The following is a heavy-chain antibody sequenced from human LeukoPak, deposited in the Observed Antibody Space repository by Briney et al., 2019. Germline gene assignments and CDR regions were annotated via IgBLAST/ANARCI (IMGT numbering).Heavy chain of an antibody. CDR3: ARDYGGNSWFDP. D-gene: IGHD4-23*01. J-gene: IGHJ5*02. CDR1: GFTFRTYS. Sequence: SGGSLRLSCAASGFTFRTYSMNWVRQAPEKGLEWVSSISSSSTDIYYADSVKGRFTISRDNAKNSLYLQMTSLRAEDTAVYYCARDYGGNSWFDPWGQGTLVTVSS. V-gene: IGHV3-21*01. CDR2: ISSSSTDI.